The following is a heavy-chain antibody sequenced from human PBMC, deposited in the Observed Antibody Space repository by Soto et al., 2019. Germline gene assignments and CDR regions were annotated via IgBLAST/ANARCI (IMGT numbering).Heavy chain of an antibody. J-gene: IGHJ4*02. Sequence: PSETLSLTCTVSGGSISSYYWSWIRQPPGKGLEWIGYIYYSGSTNYNPSLKSRVTISVDTSKNQFSLKLSSVTAADTAVYYCARGERTNWNYVYWGQGTLVTVYS. CDR1: GGSISSYY. V-gene: IGHV4-59*01. D-gene: IGHD1-7*01. CDR2: IYYSGST. CDR3: ARGERTNWNYVY.